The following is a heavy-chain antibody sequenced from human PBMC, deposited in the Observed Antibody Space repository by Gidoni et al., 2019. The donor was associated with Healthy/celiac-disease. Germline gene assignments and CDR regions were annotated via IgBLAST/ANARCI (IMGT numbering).Heavy chain of an antibody. CDR3: AKAQGGYYYYGLDV. Sequence: VQLLESGGGLVQPGGSLRLYCAGSGFPFCSCAMRWVRQAPGKGLEWVSAISVSGGSTDYADSVKGRFTISRDNSKDTLYLQMNSRRAEDTAVYYCAKAQGGYYYYGLDVWGQGATVTVSS. J-gene: IGHJ6*02. V-gene: IGHV3-23*01. CDR2: ISVSGGST. D-gene: IGHD2-15*01. CDR1: GFPFCSCA.